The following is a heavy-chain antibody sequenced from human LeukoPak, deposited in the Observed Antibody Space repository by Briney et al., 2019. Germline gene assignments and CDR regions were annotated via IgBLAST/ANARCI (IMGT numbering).Heavy chain of an antibody. CDR3: AKDGVPSRWFGRNYFDY. CDR2: ISWDGGST. Sequence: GGSLRLSCAASGFSFDDYTIHWVRQAPGKGLEWVSLISWDGGSTYYADSVKGRFSISRDNAKNTLYLQMNSLRAEDTAVYYCAKDGVPSRWFGRNYFDYWGQGTLVTVSS. V-gene: IGHV3-43*01. D-gene: IGHD3-10*01. CDR1: GFSFDDYT. J-gene: IGHJ4*02.